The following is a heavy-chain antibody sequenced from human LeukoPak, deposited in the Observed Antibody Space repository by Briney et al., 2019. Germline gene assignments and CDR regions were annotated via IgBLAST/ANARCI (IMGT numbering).Heavy chain of an antibody. CDR3: ARGLYGSDSY. J-gene: IGHJ4*02. CDR1: GASVSSSNW. D-gene: IGHD6-19*01. V-gene: IGHV4-4*02. CDR2: IHHSGST. Sequence: TSETLSLTCAVSGASVSSSNWWIWVRQPPKKGLERIGEIHHSGSTNYNPSLKSRVTMSVDTSKNQISLRLSSVTAADTAVYYCARGLYGSDSYWGQGNLVTVSS.